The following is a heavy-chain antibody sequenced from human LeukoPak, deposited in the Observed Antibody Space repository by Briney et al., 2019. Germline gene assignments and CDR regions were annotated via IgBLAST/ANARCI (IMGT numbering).Heavy chain of an antibody. V-gene: IGHV1-18*01. D-gene: IGHD3-22*01. J-gene: IGHJ4*02. Sequence: ASVKVSCKATGYTFTNFGVSWVRQAPGQGLEWMGWISPYNGNTYSAQKFQGRVTMTTDTPTNTAYMDLRSLRSDDTAMYYCARDALLAYYSDGSAYHAFDFWGQGTLVTVSS. CDR2: ISPYNGNT. CDR1: GYTFTNFG. CDR3: ARDALLAYYSDGSAYHAFDF.